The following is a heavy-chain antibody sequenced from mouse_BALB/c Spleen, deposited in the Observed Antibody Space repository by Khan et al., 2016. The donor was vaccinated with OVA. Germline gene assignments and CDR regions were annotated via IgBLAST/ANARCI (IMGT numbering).Heavy chain of an antibody. D-gene: IGHD4-1*01. J-gene: IGHJ3*01. CDR3: ASDLTGLFAY. CDR2: ISSGGDYT. Sequence: EVQGVESGGDLVKPGGSLKLSCAASGFTFSSYSMSWVRQTPDKRLEWVATISSGGDYTYYPDSVKGRFPISRDNAKNTLYLQMSSLKSEDTARWYCASDLTGLFAYWGQGTLVTVSA. V-gene: IGHV5-6*01. CDR1: GFTFSSYS.